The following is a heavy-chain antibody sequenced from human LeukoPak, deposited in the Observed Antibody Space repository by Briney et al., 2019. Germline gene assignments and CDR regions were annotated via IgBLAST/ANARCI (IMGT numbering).Heavy chain of an antibody. Sequence: GGSLRLSCAASGFTFSSYSMNWVRQAPGKGLGWVSYISSSSSTIYYADSVKGRSTISRDNAKNSLYLQMNSLRAEDTAVYYCARAHNWKYGSFDFWGQGTLVTVSS. CDR1: GFTFSSYS. V-gene: IGHV3-48*04. J-gene: IGHJ4*02. CDR3: ARAHNWKYGSFDF. D-gene: IGHD1-7*01. CDR2: ISSSSSTI.